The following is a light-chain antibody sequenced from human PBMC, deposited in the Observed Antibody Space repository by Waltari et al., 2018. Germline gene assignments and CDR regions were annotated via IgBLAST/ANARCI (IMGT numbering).Light chain of an antibody. Sequence: QSILTQSPSVSGAPGPTVTISCSGSYWNIGSRAVPWYLQLPGAAPRPLIYRNNIRTSGVPDRFSGSKSGTSASLAITGLQAEDEADYYCQSYDISLDAYVFGTGTRVTVL. CDR3: QSYDISLDAYV. V-gene: IGLV1-40*01. J-gene: IGLJ1*01. CDR2: RNN. CDR1: YWNIGSRA.